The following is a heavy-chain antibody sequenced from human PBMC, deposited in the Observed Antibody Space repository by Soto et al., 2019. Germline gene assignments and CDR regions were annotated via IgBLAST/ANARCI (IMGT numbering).Heavy chain of an antibody. V-gene: IGHV3-9*01. CDR1: GFPIDDYA. J-gene: IGHJ6*03. CDR3: AKDGRDCSSTSCYSGYYYYYYMDV. CDR2: ISWNSGSI. Sequence: PGGSLRLSCAASGFPIDDYAMHWVRPAPGKGLEWVSGISWNSGSIGYADSVKGRFTISRDNAKNSLYLQMNSLRAEDTALYYCAKDGRDCSSTSCYSGYYYYYYMDVWGKGTTVTVSS. D-gene: IGHD2-2*01.